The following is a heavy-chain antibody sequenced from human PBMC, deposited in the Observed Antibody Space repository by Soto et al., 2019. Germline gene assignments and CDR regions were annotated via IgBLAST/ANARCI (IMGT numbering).Heavy chain of an antibody. CDR1: GFAFSRYG. V-gene: IGHV3-30*18. CDR2: ISYDGSNK. D-gene: IGHD3-10*01. CDR3: AKDLYSSETYTYYCGMDV. J-gene: IGHJ6*02. Sequence: PGGSLRLSCAAPGFAFSRYGTHWVRQAPGKGLEWVAVISYDGSNKFYADSVKGRFTISRDNSKNTLYLQMNSLRAEDTAVYYCAKDLYSSETYTYYCGMDVWGQGTTVTVSS.